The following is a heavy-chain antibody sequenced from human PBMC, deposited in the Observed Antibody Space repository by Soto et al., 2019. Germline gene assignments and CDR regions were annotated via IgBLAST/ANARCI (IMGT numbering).Heavy chain of an antibody. D-gene: IGHD3-9*01. CDR2: IYYSGST. CDR3: ATMTGADYYYGMDV. V-gene: IGHV4-39*01. Sequence: PSETLSLTCTVSGGSISSSSYYWGWIRQPPGKGLEWIGSIYYSGSTYYNPSLKGRVTISVDTSKNQFSLKLSSVTAADTAVYYCATMTGADYYYGMDVWGQGTTVT. CDR1: GGSISSSSYY. J-gene: IGHJ6*02.